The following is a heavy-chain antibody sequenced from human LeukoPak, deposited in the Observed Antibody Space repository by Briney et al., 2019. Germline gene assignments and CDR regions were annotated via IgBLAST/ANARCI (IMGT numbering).Heavy chain of an antibody. CDR3: ARVYYDILTGADDAFDI. V-gene: IGHV3-7*04. Sequence: GGCLRLSCIASGFTLSTSWMSWVRQAPGKGLEWVANINQDSSEKLYVDSVKGRFTISRDNAKNSLYLQMNSLTAEDTAVYYCARVYYDILTGADDAFDIWGQGTMVTVSS. D-gene: IGHD3-9*01. CDR1: GFTLSTSW. CDR2: INQDSSEK. J-gene: IGHJ3*02.